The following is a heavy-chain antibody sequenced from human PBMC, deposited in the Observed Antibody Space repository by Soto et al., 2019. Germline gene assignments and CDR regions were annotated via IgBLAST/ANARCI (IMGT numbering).Heavy chain of an antibody. CDR1: GGTFSSYT. Sequence: SVKVSCKASGGTFSSYTISWLRQAPGQGLEWMGRIIPILGIANYAQKFQGRVTITADKSTSTAYMELSSLRSEDTAAYYCASLQKRYCSGGSCYTQENWFDPWGQGTLVTVS. CDR3: ASLQKRYCSGGSCYTQENWFDP. V-gene: IGHV1-69*02. J-gene: IGHJ5*02. D-gene: IGHD2-15*01. CDR2: IIPILGIA.